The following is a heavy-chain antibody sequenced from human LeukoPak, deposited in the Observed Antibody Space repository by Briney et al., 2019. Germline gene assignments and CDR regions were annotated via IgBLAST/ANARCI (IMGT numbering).Heavy chain of an antibody. D-gene: IGHD3-22*01. J-gene: IGHJ5*02. Sequence: PGGSLRLSCAASGFTFSSYAMHWVRQAPGKGLEWVAVISYDGSNKYYADSVKGRFTISRDNSKNTLYLQMNSLRAEDTAVYYCARGLDYDSSGYAENWFDPWGQGTLVTVSS. CDR2: ISYDGSNK. CDR3: ARGLDYDSSGYAENWFDP. V-gene: IGHV3-30-3*01. CDR1: GFTFSSYA.